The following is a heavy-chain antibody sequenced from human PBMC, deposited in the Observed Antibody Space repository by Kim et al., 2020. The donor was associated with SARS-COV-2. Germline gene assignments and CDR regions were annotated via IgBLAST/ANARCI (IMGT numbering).Heavy chain of an antibody. CDR1: EGSVSSVSSY. V-gene: IGHV4-39*01. CDR2: IYFRGST. CDR3: VRHEGLLAAFDS. J-gene: IGHJ4*02. Sequence: SETLSLTCSISEGSVSSVSSYWAWIRQPPGKGLEWVGSIYFRGSTYYHPSLQGRFAISLDTSKNRLSLSLKPVTAADTADYCCVRHEGLLAAFDSCGLG. D-gene: IGHD2-15*01.